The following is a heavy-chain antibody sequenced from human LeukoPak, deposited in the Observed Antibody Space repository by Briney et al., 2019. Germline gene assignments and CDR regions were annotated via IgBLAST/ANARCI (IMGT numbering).Heavy chain of an antibody. J-gene: IGHJ4*02. D-gene: IGHD2-2*03. V-gene: IGHV1-18*04. CDR2: ISAYNGNT. Sequence: ASVKVSCKASGYTFTSYGISWVRQAPGQGLEWMGWISAYNGNTNYAQKLQGRVTMTTDTSTSTAYMGLRSLRSDDTAVYYCARDRGYCSSTSCSPGDYWGQGTLVTVSS. CDR3: ARDRGYCSSTSCSPGDY. CDR1: GYTFTSYG.